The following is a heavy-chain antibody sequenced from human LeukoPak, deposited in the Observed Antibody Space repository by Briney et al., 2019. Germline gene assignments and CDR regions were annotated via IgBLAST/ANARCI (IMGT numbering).Heavy chain of an antibody. J-gene: IGHJ4*02. CDR2: ITYDGRQI. D-gene: IGHD3-10*01. V-gene: IGHV3-30*18. CDR3: AKERDYRVSTSCDY. Sequence: GGSLRLSCAASRFTFRSYAMHWVRQAPGKGLEWAAVITYDGRQIYYADSVKGRFTISRDNSRNTLHLQMNSLRPEDTAVYYCAKERDYRVSTSCDYWGQGTQVTVSS. CDR1: RFTFRSYA.